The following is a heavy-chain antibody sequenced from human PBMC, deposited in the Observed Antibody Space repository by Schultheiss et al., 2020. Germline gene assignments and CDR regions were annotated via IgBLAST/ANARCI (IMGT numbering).Heavy chain of an antibody. V-gene: IGHV4-4*02. Sequence: SETLSLTCAVSGGSISSSNWWSWVRQPPGKGLEWIGYIYYSGSTYYNPSLKSRVTISVDTSKNQFSLKLSSVTAADTAVYYCARTVIAVGGMGDVAFDIWGQGTMVTVSS. CDR1: GGSISSSNW. CDR3: ARTVIAVGGMGDVAFDI. CDR2: IYYSGST. J-gene: IGHJ3*02. D-gene: IGHD6-19*01.